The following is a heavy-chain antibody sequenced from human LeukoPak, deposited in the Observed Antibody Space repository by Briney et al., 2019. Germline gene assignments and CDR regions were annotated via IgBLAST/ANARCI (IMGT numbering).Heavy chain of an antibody. D-gene: IGHD2-2*02. J-gene: IGHJ3*02. CDR3: AREKYCSSTSCYSSDAFDI. CDR1: GGSISSYY. V-gene: IGHV4-59*01. CDR2: IYYSGST. Sequence: PSETLSLTCTVSGGSISSYYWSWIRQPPGKGLEWIGYIYYSGSTNYNPSLKSRVTISVDTSKNQFSLKLSSVTAADTAVYYCAREKYCSSTSCYSSDAFDIWGQGTMVTVSS.